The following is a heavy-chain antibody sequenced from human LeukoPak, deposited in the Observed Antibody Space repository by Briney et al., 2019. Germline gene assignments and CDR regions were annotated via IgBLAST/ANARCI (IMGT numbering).Heavy chain of an antibody. CDR2: IIDSGTT. V-gene: IGHV4-34*12. J-gene: IGHJ4*01. CDR1: GGHFSGYY. Sequence: SETLSLTCAVYGGHFSGYYWSWIRQPLGKGLEWIGEIIDSGTTNYNPSLKSRVTISIDTSKNQFSLKLSSVTAADTAVYYCASRERWGQGTLVTVSS. CDR3: ASRER.